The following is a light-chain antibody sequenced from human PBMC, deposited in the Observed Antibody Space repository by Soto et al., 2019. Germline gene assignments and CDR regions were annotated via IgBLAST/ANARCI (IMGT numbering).Light chain of an antibody. CDR3: QQSYTAPLT. J-gene: IGKJ4*01. CDR2: AAS. Sequence: DSPLPQSPSSLPASGGGRVTMPSLASQSISTYLNWYQQKSGKAPNLLIFAASTLQSGVPARFSGSGSGTDFTLTIRSLQPEDFAVYYCQQSYTAPLTFGGGTKVDIK. CDR1: QSISTY. V-gene: IGKV1-39*01.